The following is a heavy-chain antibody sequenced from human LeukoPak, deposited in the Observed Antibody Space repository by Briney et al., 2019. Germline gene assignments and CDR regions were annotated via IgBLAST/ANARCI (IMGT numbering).Heavy chain of an antibody. J-gene: IGHJ5*02. CDR3: ASTTLTPNWFDT. V-gene: IGHV1-2*02. D-gene: IGHD4-17*01. CDR1: GYTFTGYY. CDR2: INPNSGVT. Sequence: ASVKVSCKASGYTFTGYYMHWVRQAPGHGLEWMGWINPNSGVTNYAQTFQGRVTMTRDTSISTAYMELSRLRSDDTAVYYCASTTLTPNWFDTWGQGTLVTVSS.